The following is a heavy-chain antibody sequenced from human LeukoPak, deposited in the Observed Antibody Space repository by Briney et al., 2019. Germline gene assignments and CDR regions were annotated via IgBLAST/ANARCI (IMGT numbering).Heavy chain of an antibody. CDR3: ARGCSSTSCYALLDY. J-gene: IGHJ4*02. V-gene: IGHV4-34*01. D-gene: IGHD2-2*01. CDR1: GGSISSYY. CDR2: INHSGST. Sequence: SETLSLICTVPGGSISSYYWSWIRQPPGKGLEWIGEINHSGSTNYNPSLKSRVTISVDTSKNQFSLKLSSVTAADTAVYYCARGCSSTSCYALLDYWGQGTLVTVSS.